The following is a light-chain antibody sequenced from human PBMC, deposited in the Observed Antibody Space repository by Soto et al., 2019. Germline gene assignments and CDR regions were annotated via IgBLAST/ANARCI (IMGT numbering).Light chain of an antibody. Sequence: QPVLTQPPSASGTTGQRVTISCSGSSSNIGSNYVYWYQQLPGTAPKLLIYRNNQRPSGVPDRFSGSKSGTSASLAISGLRSEDEADYYCAAWDDSLSGVVFGGGTKLTVL. CDR2: RNN. V-gene: IGLV1-47*01. J-gene: IGLJ2*01. CDR1: SSNIGSNY. CDR3: AAWDDSLSGVV.